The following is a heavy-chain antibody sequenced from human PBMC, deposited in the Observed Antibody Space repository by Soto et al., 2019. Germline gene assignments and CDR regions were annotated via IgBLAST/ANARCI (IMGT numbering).Heavy chain of an antibody. J-gene: IGHJ4*02. D-gene: IGHD3-22*01. Sequence: QVQLVESGGGVVQPGRSLRLSCAASGFTFSSYGMHWVRQAPGKGLEWVAVIWYDGSNKYYADSVKGRFTISRDNSKNTLYLQMNSLRAEDTAVYYCARANTYYYDSSGPEEGFDYWGQGTLVTVSS. CDR1: GFTFSSYG. CDR2: IWYDGSNK. CDR3: ARANTYYYDSSGPEEGFDY. V-gene: IGHV3-33*01.